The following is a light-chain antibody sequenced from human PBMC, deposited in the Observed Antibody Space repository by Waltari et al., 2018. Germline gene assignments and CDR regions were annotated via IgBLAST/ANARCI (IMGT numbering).Light chain of an antibody. CDR3: QTWTTGIVL. J-gene: IGLJ2*01. CDR1: SGHSSSA. CDR2: LNSVGSH. Sequence: QPVLTQSPSASAPLAASVKLTCTLSSGHSSSAIAWHQQQQGKAPRYLMRLNSVGSHSKGDGIPDRFSGSSSGAERYLTISNLQSEDEADYYCQTWTTGIVLFGGGTRLTVL. V-gene: IGLV4-69*01.